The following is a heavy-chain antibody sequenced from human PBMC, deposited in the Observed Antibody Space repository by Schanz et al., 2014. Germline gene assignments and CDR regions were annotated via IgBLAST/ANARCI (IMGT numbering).Heavy chain of an antibody. Sequence: EVQLVESGGGLVQPGGSLRLSCTASGFTFSSDWMSWVRQAPGKGLEWVANIKEDGSVKDYVDSVKGRFTISRDNAKNSLFLQMNSLRAEDTAVYFCAKIERNEDWGQGTLVTVSS. CDR1: GFTFSSDW. D-gene: IGHD1-1*01. CDR3: AKIERNED. J-gene: IGHJ4*02. CDR2: IKEDGSVK. V-gene: IGHV3-7*05.